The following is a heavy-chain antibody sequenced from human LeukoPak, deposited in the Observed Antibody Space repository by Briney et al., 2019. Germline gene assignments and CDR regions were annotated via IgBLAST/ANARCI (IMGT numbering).Heavy chain of an antibody. J-gene: IGHJ4*02. Sequence: PGGSLRLSCAASGFTFSSYAMTWVRQAPGKGLDWVSLISVSVGSTNYADSVKGRFTISRDNSKNTLYLQMNSLRAEDTAVYYCAKVVVVPAATTKTYYFDSWGQGTLVTVSS. CDR1: GFTFSSYA. V-gene: IGHV3-23*01. D-gene: IGHD2-2*01. CDR3: AKVVVVPAATTKTYYFDS. CDR2: ISVSVGST.